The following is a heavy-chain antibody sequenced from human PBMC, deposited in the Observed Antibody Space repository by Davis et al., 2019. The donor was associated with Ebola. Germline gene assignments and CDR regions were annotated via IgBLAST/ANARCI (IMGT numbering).Heavy chain of an antibody. Sequence: SVKVSCKASGGTFSSYAISWVRQAPGQGLEWMGGIIPIFGTANYAQKFQGRVTTTAAESTSTAYMGLSSLRSEDTAVYYCARVGTDTAIIDYWGQGTLVTVSS. CDR2: IIPIFGTA. CDR1: GGTFSSYA. CDR3: ARVGTDTAIIDY. V-gene: IGHV1-69*13. D-gene: IGHD5-18*01. J-gene: IGHJ4*02.